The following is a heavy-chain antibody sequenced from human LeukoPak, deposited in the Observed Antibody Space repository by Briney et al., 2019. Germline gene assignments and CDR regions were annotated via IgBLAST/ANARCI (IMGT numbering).Heavy chain of an antibody. CDR3: ARQHQEYYYDRSDAFDI. D-gene: IGHD3-22*01. V-gene: IGHV1-2*02. CDR1: GGTFSSYA. CDR2: INPNSGGT. Sequence: ASVKVSCKASGGTFSSYAISWVRQAPGQGLEWMGWINPNSGGTNYAQKFQGRVTMTRDTSISTAYMELSRLRSDDTAVYYCARQHQEYYYDRSDAFDIWGQGTMVTVSS. J-gene: IGHJ3*02.